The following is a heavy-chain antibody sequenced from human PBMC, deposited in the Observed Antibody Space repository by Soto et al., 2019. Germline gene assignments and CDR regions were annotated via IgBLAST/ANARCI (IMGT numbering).Heavy chain of an antibody. CDR2: IIPILGIA. D-gene: IGHD6-13*01. V-gene: IGHV1-69*02. Sequence: QVQLVQSGAEVKKPGSSVKVSCKASGGTFSSYTISWVRQAPGQGLECMGRIIPILGIANYAQKFQGRVTITGDKCTSAGYMELGSVRADDTAVYYCAVMGIAVAGHYYYNNLALWGKETTDTVSS. CDR1: GGTFSSYT. CDR3: AVMGIAVAGHYYYNNLAL. J-gene: IGHJ6*03.